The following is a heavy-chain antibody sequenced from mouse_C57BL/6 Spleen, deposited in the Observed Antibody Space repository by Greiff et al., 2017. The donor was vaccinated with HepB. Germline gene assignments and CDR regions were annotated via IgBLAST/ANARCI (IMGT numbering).Heavy chain of an antibody. V-gene: IGHV2-2*01. Sequence: QVLLKESGPGLVQPSQSLSITCTVSGFSLTSYGVHWVRQSPGKGLEWLGVIWSGGSTDYNAAFISRLSISKDNSKSQVFFKMNSLQADDTAIYYCAREISSGFAYWGQGTLVTVSA. CDR1: GFSLTSYG. J-gene: IGHJ3*01. CDR2: IWSGGST. CDR3: AREISSGFAY.